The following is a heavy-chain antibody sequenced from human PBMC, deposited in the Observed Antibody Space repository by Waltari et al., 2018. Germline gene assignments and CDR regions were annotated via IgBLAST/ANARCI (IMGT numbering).Heavy chain of an antibody. CDR2: ISWNSGSI. Sequence: EVQLVESGGGLVQPGRSLRLSCAASGFTFDDYAMHWVRQAPGKGLEWVSGISWNSGSIGYADSVKGRFTISRDNAKNSLYLQMNSLRAEDTALYYCAKDADGVVPAAILDYWGQGTLVTVSS. J-gene: IGHJ4*02. D-gene: IGHD2-2*02. V-gene: IGHV3-9*01. CDR1: GFTFDDYA. CDR3: AKDADGVVPAAILDY.